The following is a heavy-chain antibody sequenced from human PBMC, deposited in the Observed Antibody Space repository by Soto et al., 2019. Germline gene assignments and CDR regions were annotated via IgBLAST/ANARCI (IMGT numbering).Heavy chain of an antibody. CDR1: GFSFSSYA. D-gene: IGHD6-13*01. J-gene: IGHJ6*02. Sequence: QVQMVESGGGVVQPGRSLRLSCAASGFSFSSYAMHWVRQAPGKGLEWVAVISYDGSSKFYADSVKGRFSISRDSAKNTVNLQMHSLRVEDTAVYYCTRAPPRGIAAPGTWGSGMAVWGQGTTVTFSS. CDR2: ISYDGSSK. CDR3: TRAPPRGIAAPGTWGSGMAV. V-gene: IGHV3-30*04.